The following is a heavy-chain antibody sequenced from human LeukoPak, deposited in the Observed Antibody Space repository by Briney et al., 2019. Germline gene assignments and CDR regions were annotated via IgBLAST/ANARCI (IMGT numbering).Heavy chain of an antibody. J-gene: IGHJ4*02. CDR1: GDSIINYY. CDR3: ARGDGWGDAVDGMGY. D-gene: IGHD6-19*01. CDR2: IYYSRTT. Sequence: PSETLSLTCTVSGDSIINYYWTWIRQPPGKGLEWIGHIYYSRTTEYNPSLKGRVTISVDTSQNQFSLKVNSVTAADTAVYFCARGDGWGDAVDGMGYWGQGILVTVSS. V-gene: IGHV4-59*01.